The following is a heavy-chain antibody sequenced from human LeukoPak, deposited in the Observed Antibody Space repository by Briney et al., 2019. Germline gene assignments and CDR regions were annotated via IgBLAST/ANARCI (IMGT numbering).Heavy chain of an antibody. CDR3: ARIGYSSSSFDY. J-gene: IGHJ4*02. D-gene: IGHD6-13*01. CDR1: GFTFSSYG. CDR2: IRNDGSNK. V-gene: IGHV3-33*08. Sequence: GGSLRLSCAASGFTFSSYGMSWVRQAPGKGLEWVAFIRNDGSNKYYADSVKGRFTISRDNAKNSLYLQMNSLRAEDTAVYYCARIGYSSSSFDYWGQGTLVTVSS.